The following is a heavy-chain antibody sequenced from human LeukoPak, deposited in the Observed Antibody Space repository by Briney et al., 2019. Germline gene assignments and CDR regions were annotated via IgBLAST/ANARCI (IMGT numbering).Heavy chain of an antibody. V-gene: IGHV3-33*01. CDR3: ARTNTYDSNYYYGMDV. Sequence: GGTLSLSCAASGFTFSSYDMHWVRQAPGKGLEWVAVIWYDGSTKYYPDSVKRRFTIVRDNSKNTLYLQMNRLRADDTAVYYCARTNTYDSNYYYGMDVWGQGTTVTLSS. CDR1: GFTFSSYD. J-gene: IGHJ6*02. CDR2: IWYDGSTK. D-gene: IGHD5-12*01.